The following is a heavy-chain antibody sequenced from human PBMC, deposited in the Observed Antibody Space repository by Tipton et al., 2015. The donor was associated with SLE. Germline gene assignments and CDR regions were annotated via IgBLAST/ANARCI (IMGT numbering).Heavy chain of an antibody. CDR1: GGSISSHY. D-gene: IGHD6-13*01. CDR3: ASVRAYSSRVSGAFDI. Sequence: LSLTCTVSGGSISSHYWSWIRQPPGKGLEWVSVIYSGGSTYYADSVKGRFTISRDNSKNTLYLQMNSLRAEDTAVYYCASVRAYSSRVSGAFDIWGQGTMVTVSS. V-gene: IGHV3-53*01. CDR2: IYSGGST. J-gene: IGHJ3*02.